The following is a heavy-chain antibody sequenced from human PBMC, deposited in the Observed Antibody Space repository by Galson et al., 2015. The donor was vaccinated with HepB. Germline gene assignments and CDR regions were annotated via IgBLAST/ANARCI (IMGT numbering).Heavy chain of an antibody. CDR2: IKQDGSDI. D-gene: IGHD5-18*01. CDR1: IFTFNKYW. J-gene: IGHJ4*02. CDR3: ARGGYGYGYSFDQ. Sequence: SLRLSCAASIFTFNKYWMNWVRQAPGKGLEWVANIKQDGSDIHYVDSVKGRFTISRDNAKNSLYLQMTSLRAEDTAVYYCARGGYGYGYSFDQWGQGTLVPVSS. V-gene: IGHV3-7*01.